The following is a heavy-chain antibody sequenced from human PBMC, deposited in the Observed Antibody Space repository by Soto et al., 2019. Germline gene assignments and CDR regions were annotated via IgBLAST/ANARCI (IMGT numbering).Heavy chain of an antibody. CDR2: IYYSGLT. CDR1: GGSIRDYL. V-gene: IGHV4-59*01. Sequence: HVQLQESGPGLVKPSETLSLTGTVSGGSIRDYLWTWIRQPPGNGLEWIGYIYYSGLTNYNPSLNSLVSISVDTSQNDSSVQLRSVTAAYPAVYYCARVGGDDFGDSGSFDYWGQGTLVTVSS. D-gene: IGHD4-17*01. J-gene: IGHJ4*02. CDR3: ARVGGDDFGDSGSFDY.